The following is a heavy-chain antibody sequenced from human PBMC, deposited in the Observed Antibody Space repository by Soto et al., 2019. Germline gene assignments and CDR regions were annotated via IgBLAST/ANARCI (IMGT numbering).Heavy chain of an antibody. CDR3: AKGGDYGSGLFDP. V-gene: IGHV3-23*01. CDR1: GFTFSRYA. CDR2: ISGSGGST. D-gene: IGHD3-10*01. J-gene: IGHJ5*02. Sequence: EVQLLESGGGLVQPGGSLRLSCAASGFTFSRYAMSWVRQAPGKGLEWVSAISGSGGSTYYADSVKGRFTISRDNSKNTLYLQMNSLRDADTAVYYCAKGGDYGSGLFDPWGQGTLVTVSS.